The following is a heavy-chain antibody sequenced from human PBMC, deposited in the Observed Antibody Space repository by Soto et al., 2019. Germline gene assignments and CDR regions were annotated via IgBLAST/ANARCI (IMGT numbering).Heavy chain of an antibody. CDR3: ARGIATGLLDP. V-gene: IGHV1-3*01. D-gene: IGHD2-15*01. CDR1: GYTFTRYT. CDR2: INSDNGNT. J-gene: IGHJ5*02. Sequence: ASVEVSCKASGYTFTRYTMSWVRQAPGQRLEWIGWINSDNGNTKSSQKFQDRVIITRDTYASTAYMDLSILRSAATAVCYCARGIATGLLDPWRQGSLDTFTS.